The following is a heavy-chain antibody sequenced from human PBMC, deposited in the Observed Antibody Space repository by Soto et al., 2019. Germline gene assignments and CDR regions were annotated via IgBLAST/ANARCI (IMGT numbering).Heavy chain of an antibody. D-gene: IGHD2-2*02. V-gene: IGHV1-69*06. J-gene: IGHJ6*02. Sequence: SVKVSCKASGGTFSSYAISWVRQAPGQGLEWMGGIIPIFGTANYAQKFQGRVTITADKSTSTAYMELSSLRSEDTAVYYCARDFKRRYCSSTSCYRRRRLGYYYGMDVWGQGTTVTVSS. CDR2: IIPIFGTA. CDR1: GGTFSSYA. CDR3: ARDFKRRYCSSTSCYRRRRLGYYYGMDV.